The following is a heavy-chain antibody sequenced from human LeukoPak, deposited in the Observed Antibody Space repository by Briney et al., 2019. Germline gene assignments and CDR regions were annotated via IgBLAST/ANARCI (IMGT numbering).Heavy chain of an antibody. CDR2: IHYTGST. J-gene: IGHJ4*02. Sequence: PSETLSLTCNVSGGAVSGNYWSWVRQPPGKGLEWIGYIHYTGSTDYNPSLKSRVTMSIDTSKNQFSLRLSSVTAAGTAMYYCARVGDSSGYAVFDSWGQGTLVTVSS. CDR1: GGAVSGNY. V-gene: IGHV4-59*02. CDR3: ARVGDSSGYAVFDS. D-gene: IGHD3-22*01.